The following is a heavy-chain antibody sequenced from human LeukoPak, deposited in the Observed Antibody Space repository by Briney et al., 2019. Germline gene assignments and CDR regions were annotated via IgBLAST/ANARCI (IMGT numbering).Heavy chain of an antibody. V-gene: IGHV3-53*01. J-gene: IGHJ6*02. D-gene: IGHD6-13*01. CDR1: GFTVSSNY. Sequence: PGGSLRLSCAASGFTVSSNYMSWVRQAPGKGLEWVSVIYSGGSTYYADSVKGRFTISRDNSKNTLYLQMNSLRAEDTAVYYCARDLFIAAAGTMDYYYYGMDVWGQGTTVTVSS. CDR3: ARDLFIAAAGTMDYYYYGMDV. CDR2: IYSGGST.